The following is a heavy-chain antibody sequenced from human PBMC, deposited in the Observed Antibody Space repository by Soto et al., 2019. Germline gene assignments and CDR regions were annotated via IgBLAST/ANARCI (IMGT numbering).Heavy chain of an antibody. CDR2: ISSSSSYI. D-gene: IGHD3-16*01. V-gene: IGHV3-21*01. Sequence: GSLRLSCAASGFTFSSYSMNWVRQAPGKGLEWVSSISSSSSYIYYADSVKGRFTISRDNAKNSLYLQMNSLRAEDTAVYYCARDLFLAYYDYVWGSSHDYWGQGTLVTVS. CDR1: GFTFSSYS. J-gene: IGHJ4*02. CDR3: ARDLFLAYYDYVWGSSHDY.